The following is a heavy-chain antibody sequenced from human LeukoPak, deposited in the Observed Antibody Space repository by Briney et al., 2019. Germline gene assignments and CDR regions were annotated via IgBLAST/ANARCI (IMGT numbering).Heavy chain of an antibody. CDR1: GGSISSYY. CDR3: ASYMTTVTTQGWFDP. D-gene: IGHD4-17*01. V-gene: IGHV4-59*01. CDR2: IYYSGST. J-gene: IGHJ5*02. Sequence: PSETLSLTCTVSGGSISSYYRSWIRQPPGKGLEWIGYIYYSGSTNYNPSLKSRVTISVDTSKNQFSLKLSSVTAADTAVYYCASYMTTVTTQGWFDPWGQGTLVTVSS.